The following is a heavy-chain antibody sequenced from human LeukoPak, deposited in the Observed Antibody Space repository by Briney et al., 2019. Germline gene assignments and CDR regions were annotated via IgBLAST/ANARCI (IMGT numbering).Heavy chain of an antibody. CDR2: ISSDGGTI. Sequence: KSGGSLRLSCAASGFDFIDYYMSWIRQAPGKGLEWVSYISSDGGTIYYADSVKGRFTISRDNAKSSLYLQMNSLRAEDTAVYYCARVAYYYDISGYSYQYYYYYMDVWGKGTTVTVSS. J-gene: IGHJ6*03. CDR1: GFDFIDYY. V-gene: IGHV3-11*01. D-gene: IGHD3-22*01. CDR3: ARVAYYYDISGYSYQYYYYYMDV.